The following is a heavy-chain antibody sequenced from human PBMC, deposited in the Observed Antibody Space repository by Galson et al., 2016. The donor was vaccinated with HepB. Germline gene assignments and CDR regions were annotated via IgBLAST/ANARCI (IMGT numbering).Heavy chain of an antibody. CDR3: ARSAVLGGRGWTHFDF. CDR2: INVANGDG. CDR1: GYTFVNYA. V-gene: IGHV1-3*01. Sequence: SVKVSCKASGYTFVNYALHWVRQAPGQSLEWMGWINVANGDGRYSQKFQDRLTITRDTSATTVSMELSSLTSEDTSVYYCARSAVLGGRGWTHFDFWGQGTLVTVSS. D-gene: IGHD6-19*01. J-gene: IGHJ4*02.